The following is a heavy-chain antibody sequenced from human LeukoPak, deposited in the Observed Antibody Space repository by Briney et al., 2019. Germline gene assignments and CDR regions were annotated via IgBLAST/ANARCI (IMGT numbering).Heavy chain of an antibody. D-gene: IGHD2-15*01. CDR1: GGTFSSYA. CDR3: AREGYCSGGSRYGTFDY. Sequence: SVKVSCKASGGTFSSYAISWVRQAPGQGLEWMGGIIPIFGTANYAQKFQGRVTITADESTSTAYMELSSLRSEDTAVYYCAREGYCSGGSRYGTFDYWGQGTLVTASS. J-gene: IGHJ4*02. V-gene: IGHV1-69*13. CDR2: IIPIFGTA.